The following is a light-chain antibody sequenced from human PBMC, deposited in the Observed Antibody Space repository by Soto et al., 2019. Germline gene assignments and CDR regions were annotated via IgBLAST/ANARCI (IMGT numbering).Light chain of an antibody. Sequence: QSVLTQPPSVSAAPGQRVTISCSGSISNIGNNYVSWYQHLPGKAPELLIYDNNQRPSGIPDRFSGSKSGTSATLGITGLQTGDEAEYYCGTWDSSLSVYVFGTGTKCTVL. V-gene: IGLV1-51*01. CDR3: GTWDSSLSVYV. J-gene: IGLJ1*01. CDR2: DNN. CDR1: ISNIGNNY.